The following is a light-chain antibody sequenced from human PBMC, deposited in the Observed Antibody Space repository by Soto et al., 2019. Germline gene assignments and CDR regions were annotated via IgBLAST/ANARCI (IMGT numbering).Light chain of an antibody. Sequence: DIQLTQSPSFVSASVGERVTITCRASRDISRYLAWYQQKPGEPPKLLISSASTLQSGVPSRFSGSGSGTEFSLTVTSLLPEDFATYYCQQLYSYSSFGQGTRLENK. CDR2: SAS. CDR1: RDISRY. CDR3: QQLYSYSS. J-gene: IGKJ5*01. V-gene: IGKV1-9*01.